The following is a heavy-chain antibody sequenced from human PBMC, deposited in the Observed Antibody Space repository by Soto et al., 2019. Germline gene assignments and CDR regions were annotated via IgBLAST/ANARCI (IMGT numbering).Heavy chain of an antibody. CDR1: GYTFTSYY. CDR3: ARDDRALRYFDWLTPPGGFDP. Sequence: ASVKVSCKASGYTFTSYYMHWVRQAPGQGLEWMGIINPSGGSTRYAQKFQGRVTMTRDTSTSTVYMELSSLRSEDTAVYYCARDDRALRYFDWLTPPGGFDPWGQGTLVTVSS. J-gene: IGHJ5*02. D-gene: IGHD3-9*01. CDR2: INPSGGST. V-gene: IGHV1-46*01.